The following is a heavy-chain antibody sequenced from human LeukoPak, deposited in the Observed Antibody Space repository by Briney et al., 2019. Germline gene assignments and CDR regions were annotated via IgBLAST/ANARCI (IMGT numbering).Heavy chain of an antibody. CDR2: INAGNGDT. V-gene: IGHV1-3*01. J-gene: IGHJ6*01. D-gene: IGHD4-17*01. CDR3: SRFTLTTSVYYYYVRDV. CDR1: GYTFTSYA. Sequence: ASVKFSCTASGYTFTSYAMHWVRQAPGQRLEWVGWINAGNGDTKYSQKFQGRVTITRDTSATTSYMERSIRRSEETAVYYYSRFTLTTSVYYYYVRDVWGQGPKVTLPP.